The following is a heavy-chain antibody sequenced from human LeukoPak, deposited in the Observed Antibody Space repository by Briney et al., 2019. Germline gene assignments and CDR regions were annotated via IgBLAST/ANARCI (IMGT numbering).Heavy chain of an antibody. V-gene: IGHV3-7*05. Sequence: GGSLRLSCAASGFTFSSYWMSWVRQAPGKGLEWVANIKQDGSEKYYVDSVEGRFTISRDNAKNSLYLQMNSLRAEDTAVYYCAKPFREYGGSSYSSFDIWGQGTLVTVSS. D-gene: IGHD6-13*01. CDR2: IKQDGSEK. J-gene: IGHJ3*02. CDR3: AKPFREYGGSSYSSFDI. CDR1: GFTFSSYW.